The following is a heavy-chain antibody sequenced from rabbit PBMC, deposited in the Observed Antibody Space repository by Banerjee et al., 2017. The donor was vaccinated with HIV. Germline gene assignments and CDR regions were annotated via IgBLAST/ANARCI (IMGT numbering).Heavy chain of an antibody. J-gene: IGHJ2*01. CDR3: ARGGGGYAGYGHGDDAFDP. CDR2: IYGGSSGST. CDR1: GFSFRSSSY. V-gene: IGHV1S40*01. D-gene: IGHD7-1*01. Sequence: QSLEESGGDLVKPGASLTLTCTASGFSFRSSSYLGGVRQAPGKGLEWIACIYGGSSGSTYYATWAKGRFTISKASSTTVTLQMTSLTAADTATYFCARGGGGYAGYGHGDDAFDPWGPGTL.